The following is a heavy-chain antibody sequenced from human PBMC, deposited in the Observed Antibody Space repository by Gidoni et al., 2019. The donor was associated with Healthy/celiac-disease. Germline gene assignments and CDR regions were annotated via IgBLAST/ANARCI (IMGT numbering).Heavy chain of an antibody. CDR3: ARDWGFGYGSSPGTY. D-gene: IGHD6-6*01. Sequence: QVQLVESGGGVVQPGRSLRLSCAASGCTFSSYGMHWVRQAPGKGLEWVAVIWYDGSNKYYADSVKGRFTISRDNSKNTLYLQMNSLRAEDTAVYYCARDWGFGYGSSPGTYWGQGTLVTVSS. CDR2: IWYDGSNK. CDR1: GCTFSSYG. V-gene: IGHV3-33*01. J-gene: IGHJ4*02.